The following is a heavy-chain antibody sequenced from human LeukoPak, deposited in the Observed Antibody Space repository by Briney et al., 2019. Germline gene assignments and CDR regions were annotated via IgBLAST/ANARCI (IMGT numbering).Heavy chain of an antibody. CDR2: ISAGGSIT. D-gene: IGHD6-25*01. V-gene: IGHV3-23*01. CDR1: GFAFSSFA. Sequence: GVSLRLSCAASGFAFSSFAMSWVRQAPGKGLEWVLAISAGGSITYYADSVKGRFTISRDNSENTLYLQMNSLRAEDTAVYCCARRIAAAGRTFDYWGQGTLVTVSS. J-gene: IGHJ4*02. CDR3: ARRIAAAGRTFDY.